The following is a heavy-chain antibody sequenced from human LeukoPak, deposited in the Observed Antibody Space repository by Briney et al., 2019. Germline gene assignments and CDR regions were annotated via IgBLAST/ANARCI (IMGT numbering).Heavy chain of an antibody. V-gene: IGHV3-7*05. CDR2: IKEDGSDK. D-gene: IGHD5-24*01. Sequence: GGSLRLSCAASGFTFTTYAMSWVRQAPGKGLEWVANIKEDGSDKYYADSVKGRFTISRDNAKNSQYLQMNSLRAEDTAVYYCARDTGYNTFDYWGQGTLVTVSS. CDR1: GFTFTTYA. J-gene: IGHJ4*02. CDR3: ARDTGYNTFDY.